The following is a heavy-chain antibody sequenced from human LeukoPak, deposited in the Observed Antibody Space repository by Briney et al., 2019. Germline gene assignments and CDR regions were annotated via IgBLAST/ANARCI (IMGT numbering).Heavy chain of an antibody. D-gene: IGHD6-19*01. Sequence: GGSLRLSCAASGFSFSKYWMLWVRHAPGRGLESVSRINTDGTVTTYADSVKGRFTDSRDNADNTMFLQMNSVRDEDTAVYYCATKQWLAPPPDSWGQGTPVTVSS. CDR1: GFSFSKYW. V-gene: IGHV3-74*01. CDR2: INTDGTVT. J-gene: IGHJ4*02. CDR3: ATKQWLAPPPDS.